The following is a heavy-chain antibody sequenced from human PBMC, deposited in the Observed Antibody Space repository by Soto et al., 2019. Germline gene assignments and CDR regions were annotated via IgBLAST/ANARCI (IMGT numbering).Heavy chain of an antibody. J-gene: IGHJ6*02. D-gene: IGHD5-18*01. CDR3: ARAHAVYRYDRSTYFQYYAMDF. CDR2: ISSTGGSTT. Sequence: PGGSLTLTCAYSGLIISSWEMNWVRQPQGQGQERISYISSTGGSTTYYADSVKSRFTISRDDAKNYLYLQMNSLRAEDTALYYCARAHAVYRYDRSTYFQYYAMDFWGQGSTVTVSS. CDR1: GLIISSWE. V-gene: IGHV3-48*03.